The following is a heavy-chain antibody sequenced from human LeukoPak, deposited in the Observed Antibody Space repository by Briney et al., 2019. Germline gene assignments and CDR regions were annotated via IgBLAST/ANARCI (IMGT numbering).Heavy chain of an antibody. Sequence: GGSLRLSCAPYALTFSSDAMSWVRQAPGEWLGWVSSISGSGGSTYYAHSVKGRFTISRDNSKNTLYLQMNSLRAEETAVDYCAWGAGRRRYWGQGTVVTVSS. D-gene: IGHD3-16*01. CDR3: AWGAGRRRY. CDR2: ISGSGGST. J-gene: IGHJ4*02. CDR1: ALTFSSDA. V-gene: IGHV3-23*01.